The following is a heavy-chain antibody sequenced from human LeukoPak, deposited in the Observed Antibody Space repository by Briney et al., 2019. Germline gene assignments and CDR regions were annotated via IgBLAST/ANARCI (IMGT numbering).Heavy chain of an antibody. CDR1: GASISSGSYY. CDR3: ARDQVVRGVIISSHFDY. Sequence: SETLSLTCTVSGASISSGSYYWSWIRQPAGKGLEWIVRIYTSGSTNYNPSLKSRVTISVDTSKNQFSLKLSSVTAADTAVYYCARDQVVRGVIISSHFDYWGQGTLVTVSS. CDR2: IYTSGST. D-gene: IGHD3-10*01. V-gene: IGHV4-61*02. J-gene: IGHJ4*02.